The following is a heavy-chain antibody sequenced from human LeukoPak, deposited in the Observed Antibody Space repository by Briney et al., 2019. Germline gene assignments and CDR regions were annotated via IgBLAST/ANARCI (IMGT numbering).Heavy chain of an antibody. CDR2: IYWNDDK. CDR3: ARPYSGSWAQLTYFDS. J-gene: IGHJ4*02. CDR1: GFSLSTSGVG. V-gene: IGHV2-5*01. D-gene: IGHD6-13*01. Sequence: ESGPTLVNPTQTLTLTCTFSGFSLSTSGVGVGWIRQPPGKALEWLALIYWNDDKRYSPSLKSRLTITKDTSKHQVVLTMTNMDPVDTATYYCARPYSGSWAQLTYFDSWGQGTLVTVSS.